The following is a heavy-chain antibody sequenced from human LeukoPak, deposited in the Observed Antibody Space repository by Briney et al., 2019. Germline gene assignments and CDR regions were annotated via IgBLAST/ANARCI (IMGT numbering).Heavy chain of an antibody. CDR2: INHSGST. CDR1: GGSFSGYY. CDR3: ARVGYFDSSAYYLHY. J-gene: IGHJ4*02. D-gene: IGHD3-22*01. V-gene: IGHV4-34*01. Sequence: SETLSLTCAVYGGSFSGYYWSWIRQPPGKGLEWIGEINHSGSTNYNPSLKSRGTISVDTSKNQFSLKLSSVTAADTAVYYCARVGYFDSSAYYLHYWGQGTLVTVSS.